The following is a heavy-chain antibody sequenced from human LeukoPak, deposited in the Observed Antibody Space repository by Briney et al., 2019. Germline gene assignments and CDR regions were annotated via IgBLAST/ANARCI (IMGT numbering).Heavy chain of an antibody. V-gene: IGHV4-39*07. CDR3: ARAGVRGVIDYYYYMDV. J-gene: IGHJ6*03. Sequence: SETLSLTCTVSGGSISTSSYYWGWVRQPPGKGLEWIGNIFYSGSTYYSPSLKSRVTISLDTSKNQFSLKLSSVTAADTAVYYCARAGVRGVIDYYYYMDVWGKGTTVTISS. CDR2: IFYSGST. CDR1: GGSISTSSYY. D-gene: IGHD3-10*01.